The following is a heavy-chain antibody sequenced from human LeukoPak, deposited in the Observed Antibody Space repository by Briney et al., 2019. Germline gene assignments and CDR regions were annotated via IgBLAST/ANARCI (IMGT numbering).Heavy chain of an antibody. D-gene: IGHD1-26*01. Sequence: GGSLRLSCAASGFDFGTYWMTWVRQAPGKGLEWVANIKIDGTEKRYADSVKGRFTISRDNAKNSLYLQMSSLRAEDTAVYYCARRVVGGTDYFDYWGQGTLVTVSS. CDR1: GFDFGTYW. CDR3: ARRVVGGTDYFDY. V-gene: IGHV3-7*01. J-gene: IGHJ4*02. CDR2: IKIDGTEK.